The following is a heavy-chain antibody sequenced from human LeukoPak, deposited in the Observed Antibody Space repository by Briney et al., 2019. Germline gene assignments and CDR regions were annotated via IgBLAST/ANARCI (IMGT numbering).Heavy chain of an antibody. CDR1: GGSISSYY. D-gene: IGHD2-8*01. Sequence: PSETLSLTCTVSGGSISSYYWSWIRQPPGKGLEWSGYVFYSGSTNYNPSLKSRVTVSVGTSKNQFSLKPSSVTTADTPVYYCARHDGPSLPFDYWGQGTLVTVSS. CDR3: ARHDGPSLPFDY. CDR2: VFYSGST. V-gene: IGHV4-59*08. J-gene: IGHJ4*02.